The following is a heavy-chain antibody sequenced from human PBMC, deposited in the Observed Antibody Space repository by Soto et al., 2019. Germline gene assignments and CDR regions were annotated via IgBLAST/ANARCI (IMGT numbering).Heavy chain of an antibody. J-gene: IGHJ6*02. Sequence: ASVKVSCKSSGYTFSMSGISWVRQAPGQGLEWMGWISGYNGNTNYEQKFQDRVTMTTDTTTNTAYMELRSLRSDDTAVYYCAREGPRPYYYYGVDVWGQRTTVTVSS. CDR1: GYTFSMSG. CDR2: ISGYNGNT. V-gene: IGHV1-18*01. CDR3: AREGPRPYYYYGVDV.